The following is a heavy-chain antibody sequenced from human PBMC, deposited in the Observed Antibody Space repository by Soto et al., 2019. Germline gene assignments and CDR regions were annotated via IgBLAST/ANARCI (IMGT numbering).Heavy chain of an antibody. J-gene: IGHJ4*02. Sequence: GGSLRLSCAASGFTFSSCAMTWVRQAPGKGLQWVSGISGGGGSTYYADSVKGRFTISRDNSKNTLYLQMNGLRAEDTAVYYCARKPTPGELNYFDYWGQGTLVTVSS. V-gene: IGHV3-23*01. CDR2: ISGGGGST. D-gene: IGHD1-7*01. CDR3: ARKPTPGELNYFDY. CDR1: GFTFSSCA.